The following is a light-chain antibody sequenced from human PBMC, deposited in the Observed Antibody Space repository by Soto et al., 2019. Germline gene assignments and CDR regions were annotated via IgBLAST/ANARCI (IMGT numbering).Light chain of an antibody. CDR1: SSDVGGYNY. CDR3: GSYTSSSTSSYV. CDR2: EVS. Sequence: QSVLTQPASVSGSPGQSITISCTGTSSDVGGYNYVSWYQQHPGKAPKLMIYEVSNRPSGVSNRFSGSKSGNTASLTISGLQAEDEADYYCGSYTSSSTSSYVFGTGTKATVL. J-gene: IGLJ1*01. V-gene: IGLV2-14*01.